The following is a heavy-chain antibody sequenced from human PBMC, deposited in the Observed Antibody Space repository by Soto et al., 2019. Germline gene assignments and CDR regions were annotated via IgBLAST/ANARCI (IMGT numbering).Heavy chain of an antibody. Sequence: QVQLVQSGAEVKKPGASVKVSCKASGYTFTSYDINWVRQATGQGLEWMGWMNPNSGNTGYAQKFQGRVTMPRNTSISTAYMELSSLRSEDTAVYYCARDYIAASSDYYYYMDVWGKGTTVTVSS. CDR2: MNPNSGNT. D-gene: IGHD2-15*01. CDR3: ARDYIAASSDYYYYMDV. CDR1: GYTFTSYD. V-gene: IGHV1-8*01. J-gene: IGHJ6*03.